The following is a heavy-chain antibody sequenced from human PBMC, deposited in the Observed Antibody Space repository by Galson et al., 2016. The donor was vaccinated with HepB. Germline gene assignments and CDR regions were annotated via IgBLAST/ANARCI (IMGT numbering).Heavy chain of an antibody. D-gene: IGHD3-9*01. CDR1: GYTFTSYY. Sequence: SVKVSCKASGYTFTSYYMHWVRQAPGQGLEWMGIINPGGGSTSYAQKFQGRVTMTRDTSTSTVYMELSSLRSEDTAVYYCARDIIPKDILNGYYGGSEYWGQGTLVTVSS. CDR3: ARDIIPKDILNGYYGGSEY. V-gene: IGHV1-46*01. CDR2: INPGGGST. J-gene: IGHJ4*02.